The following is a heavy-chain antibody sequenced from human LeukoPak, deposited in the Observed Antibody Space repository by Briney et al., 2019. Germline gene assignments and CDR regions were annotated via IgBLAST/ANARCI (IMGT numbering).Heavy chain of an antibody. Sequence: SGGSLRLSCAASGFTFDDYAMHWVRQAPGKGLEGVSGISWNSGSIGYADSVKGRFTISRDNAKNSLYLQMNSLRAEDTALYYCAKDMGGGWFGELSHMDVWGKGTTVTVSS. CDR3: AKDMGGGWFGELSHMDV. J-gene: IGHJ6*03. CDR2: ISWNSGSI. D-gene: IGHD3-10*01. V-gene: IGHV3-9*01. CDR1: GFTFDDYA.